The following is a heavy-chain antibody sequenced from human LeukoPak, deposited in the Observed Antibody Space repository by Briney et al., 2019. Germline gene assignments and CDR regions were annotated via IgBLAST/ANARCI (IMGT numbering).Heavy chain of an antibody. CDR1: GVTFSTYS. CDR2: ISSSGSTI. V-gene: IGHV3-48*02. Sequence: PGGSLRLSCTATGVTFSTYSMNWVGQAPGKGLEWVSYISSSGSTIYYADPVKGRFTISRDNAKNSLYLQMNSLRDEDTAVYYCVRDQRGYRDYPPAVDYWGQGTLVTVSS. J-gene: IGHJ4*02. CDR3: VRDQRGYRDYPPAVDY. D-gene: IGHD4-11*01.